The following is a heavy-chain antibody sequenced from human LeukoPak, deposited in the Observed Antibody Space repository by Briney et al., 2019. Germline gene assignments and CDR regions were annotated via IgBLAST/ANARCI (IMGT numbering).Heavy chain of an antibody. CDR2: INPSGGST. CDR3: ATRQSSGWPGGAFDI. Sequence: ASVKVSCKASGYTFTSYYMHWVRQAPGQGLEWMGIINPSGGSTSYAQKFQGRVTMTEDTSTDTAYMELSSLRSEDTAVYYCATRQSSGWPGGAFDIWGQGTMVTVSS. D-gene: IGHD6-19*01. CDR1: GYTFTSYY. V-gene: IGHV1-46*01. J-gene: IGHJ3*02.